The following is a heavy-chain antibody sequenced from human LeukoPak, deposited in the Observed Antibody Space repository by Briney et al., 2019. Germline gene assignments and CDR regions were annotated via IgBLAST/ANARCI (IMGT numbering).Heavy chain of an antibody. CDR2: ISYDGSNK. CDR1: GFTFSSYG. Sequence: GGSLRLSCSASGFTFSSYGMHWVRQAPGKGLEGVAVISYDGSNKYYADSVKGRFTISRDNSKNTLYLQMNSLRAEDTAVYYCAKPGGPDIVVVPAVYYFDYWGQGTLVTVSS. D-gene: IGHD2-2*01. V-gene: IGHV3-30*18. CDR3: AKPGGPDIVVVPAVYYFDY. J-gene: IGHJ4*02.